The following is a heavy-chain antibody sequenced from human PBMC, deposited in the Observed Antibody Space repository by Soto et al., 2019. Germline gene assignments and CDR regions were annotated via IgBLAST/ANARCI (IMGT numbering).Heavy chain of an antibody. CDR3: ARELERRLDC. CDR2: ISYDGRNK. V-gene: IGHV3-30*04. Sequence: QVQLVESGGGVVQPGRSLRLSCAASGFTFSSYAMHWVRQAPGKGLEWVAVISYDGRNKYYADSVKGRFTISRDNSKKPLYLQMKSLRAEGTAVYYWARELERRLDCWGQGTLVTVSS. D-gene: IGHD1-1*01. CDR1: GFTFSSYA. J-gene: IGHJ4*02.